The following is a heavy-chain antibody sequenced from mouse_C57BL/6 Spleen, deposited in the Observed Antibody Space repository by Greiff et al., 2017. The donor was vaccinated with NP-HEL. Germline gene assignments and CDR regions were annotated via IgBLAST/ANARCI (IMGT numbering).Heavy chain of an antibody. Sequence: QVQLQQSGPGLVQPSQSLSITCTVSGFSLTSYGVHWVRQSPGKGLEWLGVIWSGGSTDYNAAFISRLSISKDNSKSQVFFKMNSLQADDTAIYYCARWGITTGGYYAMDYWGQGTSVTVSS. V-gene: IGHV2-2*01. D-gene: IGHD2-4*01. CDR3: ARWGITTGGYYAMDY. CDR2: IWSGGST. CDR1: GFSLTSYG. J-gene: IGHJ4*01.